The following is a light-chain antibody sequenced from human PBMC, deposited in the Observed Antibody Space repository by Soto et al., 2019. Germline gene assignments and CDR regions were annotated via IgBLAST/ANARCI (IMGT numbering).Light chain of an antibody. CDR2: DVT. CDR3: SSYAGTYVV. CDR1: SRDVGGYNY. V-gene: IGLV2-8*01. J-gene: IGLJ1*01. Sequence: QSALTQPPSASGSPGQSVTISCTGTSRDVGGYNYVSWYQQHPGRAPKLMIYDVTKRPSGVPDRFSGSKSGNTASLTVSGLQAEDEADYYCSSYAGTYVVFGTGTKVTVL.